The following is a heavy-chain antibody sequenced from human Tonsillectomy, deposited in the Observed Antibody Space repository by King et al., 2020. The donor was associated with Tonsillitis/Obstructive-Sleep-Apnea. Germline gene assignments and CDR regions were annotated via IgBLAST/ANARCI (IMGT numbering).Heavy chain of an antibody. CDR2: ISGSGDIT. J-gene: IGHJ4*02. CDR3: ARPPQSSRTSCHRLDY. D-gene: IGHD2-2*01. Sequence: VQLVESGGGLVQPGGSLRLSCAASGFSFSSYVMSWVRQAPGKGLEWGSGISGSGDITNYADSVKGRFTISRDNSKTTLYLQMNSLRAEDTAVYSCARPPQSSRTSCHRLDYWGQGTLVTVSS. V-gene: IGHV3-23*04. CDR1: GFSFSSYV.